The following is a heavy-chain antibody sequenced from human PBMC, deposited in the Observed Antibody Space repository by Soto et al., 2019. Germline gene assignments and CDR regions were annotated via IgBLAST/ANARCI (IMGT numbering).Heavy chain of an antibody. D-gene: IGHD6-13*01. CDR3: AKELNSQQLVFAWGSFYDYYYYGMDV. Sequence: GGSLRLSCAASGFTFSSYAMSWVRQAPGKGLEWVSAISGSGGSTYYADSVKGRFTISRDNSKNTLYLQMNSLRAEDTAVYYCAKELNSQQLVFAWGSFYDYYYYGMDVWGQGTTVTVSS. CDR1: GFTFSSYA. CDR2: ISGSGGST. V-gene: IGHV3-23*01. J-gene: IGHJ6*02.